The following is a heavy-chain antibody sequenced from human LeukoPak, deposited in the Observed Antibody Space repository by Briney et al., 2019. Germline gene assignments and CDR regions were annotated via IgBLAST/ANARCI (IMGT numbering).Heavy chain of an antibody. D-gene: IGHD5-24*01. V-gene: IGHV3-66*01. CDR2: IYAGGSA. Sequence: GGSPRLSCAASGFTVRSTYMSWVRQAPGKGLEWVSIIYAGGSAYYADSVKGGFTISRDNSRNTLYLQMNSLRVGDTAVYYCATGRWLRLFDYWGQGTLVTVSS. CDR1: GFTVRSTY. CDR3: ATGRWLRLFDY. J-gene: IGHJ4*02.